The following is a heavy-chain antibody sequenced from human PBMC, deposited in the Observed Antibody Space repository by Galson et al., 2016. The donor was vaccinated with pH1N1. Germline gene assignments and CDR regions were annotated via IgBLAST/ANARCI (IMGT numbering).Heavy chain of an antibody. J-gene: IGHJ4*02. D-gene: IGHD4-17*01. CDR3: AKDRAANYGDYWDY. Sequence: SLRLSCAASGFPFDDYAMHWVRQAPGKGLEWVAFIRFDENNNYYADSVKGRFTISRDSSKNMLYLQMNSLRAEDTAVYYCAKDRAANYGDYWDYWGQGTLVTVSS. CDR1: GFPFDDYA. CDR2: IRFDENNN. V-gene: IGHV3-30*02.